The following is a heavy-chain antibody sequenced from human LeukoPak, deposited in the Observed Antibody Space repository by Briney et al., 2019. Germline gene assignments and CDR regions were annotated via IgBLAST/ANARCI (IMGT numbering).Heavy chain of an antibody. CDR1: GFTFSSYE. D-gene: IGHD6-19*01. V-gene: IGHV3-48*03. J-gene: IGHJ4*02. CDR2: ISSSGGTI. Sequence: GGSLRLSCAASGFTFSSYEMNWVRQSPGEGLEWVSYISSSGGTIYYADSVKGRFTISRDNAKNSLYLQMNSLRAEDTAVYYCARLQWLVYFDYWGQGTLVTVSS. CDR3: ARLQWLVYFDY.